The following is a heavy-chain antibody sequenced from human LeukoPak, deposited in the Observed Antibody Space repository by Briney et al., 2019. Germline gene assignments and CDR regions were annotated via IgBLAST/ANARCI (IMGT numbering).Heavy chain of an antibody. D-gene: IGHD4-23*01. Sequence: PSETLSLNCSVSGASISSHYWSWLRQPPGKGLEWIGYVYYTGNTNYNPSLKSRVTISIDTSKNQFSLKLTSVNAADTAVYYCARYRRDGNFFLDFWGQGTLVTVSS. CDR2: VYYTGNT. V-gene: IGHV4-59*11. CDR1: GASISSHY. CDR3: ARYRRDGNFFLDF. J-gene: IGHJ4*02.